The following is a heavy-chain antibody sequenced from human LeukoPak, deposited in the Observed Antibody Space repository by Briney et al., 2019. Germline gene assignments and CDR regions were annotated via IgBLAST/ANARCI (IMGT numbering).Heavy chain of an antibody. D-gene: IGHD4-17*01. V-gene: IGHV4-59*01. CDR1: GGSISSYY. Sequence: SETLSLTCTVSGGSISSYYWSWIRQPPGKRLEWIEYIYYSGSTNYNPSLKSRVTISVDTSKNQFSLKLSSVTAADTAVYYCARQISTVTNYDYWGQGTLVTVSS. J-gene: IGHJ4*02. CDR2: IYYSGST. CDR3: ARQISTVTNYDY.